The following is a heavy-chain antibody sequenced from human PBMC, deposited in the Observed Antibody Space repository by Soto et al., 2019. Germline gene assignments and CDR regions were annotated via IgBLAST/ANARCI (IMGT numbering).Heavy chain of an antibody. Sequence: PGGSLRLSCAAAGFTFSSYGMGWVRQAPGKGLEWVPAVSGSGGSVYYADSVRGRFTISRDNSKNALYLQVNSLRAEDTATYYCAKGSVVGADYSYGMDVWGQGTTVTVSS. J-gene: IGHJ6*02. V-gene: IGHV3-23*01. CDR1: GFTFSSYG. D-gene: IGHD2-2*01. CDR2: VSGSGGSV. CDR3: AKGSVVGADYSYGMDV.